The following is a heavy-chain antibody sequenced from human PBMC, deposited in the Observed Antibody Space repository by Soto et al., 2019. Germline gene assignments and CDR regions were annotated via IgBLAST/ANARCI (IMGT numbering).Heavy chain of an antibody. V-gene: IGHV3-30-3*01. CDR3: ARDWSADSSGYYHGYFDY. CDR1: GFTFSSYA. D-gene: IGHD3-22*01. CDR2: ISYDGSNK. Sequence: ESGGGVVQPGRSLRLSCAASGFTFSSYAMHWVRQAPGKGLEWVAVISYDGSNKYYADSVKGRFTISRDNSKNTLYLQMNSLRAEDTAVYYCARDWSADSSGYYHGYFDYWGQGTLVTVSS. J-gene: IGHJ4*02.